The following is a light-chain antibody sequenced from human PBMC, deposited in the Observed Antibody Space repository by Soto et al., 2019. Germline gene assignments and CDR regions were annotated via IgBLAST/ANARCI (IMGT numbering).Light chain of an antibody. V-gene: IGLV2-8*01. CDR1: ASDIGRYNY. J-gene: IGLJ2*01. CDR2: EVT. Sequence: QSVLTQPPSASGSPGQSVTISCIGTASDIGRYNYVSWYQHHPGKAPKLIIYEVTKRPSGVPDRFSGSKSGNTASLTVSGLQADDEADYYCCSSAGVSAVVFGGGTKVTVL. CDR3: CSSAGVSAVV.